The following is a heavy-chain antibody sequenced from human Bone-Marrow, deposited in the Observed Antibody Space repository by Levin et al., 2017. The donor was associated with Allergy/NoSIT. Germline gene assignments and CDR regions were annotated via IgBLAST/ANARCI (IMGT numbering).Heavy chain of an antibody. V-gene: IGHV3-30*18. CDR3: VKDFGGSTQPFDY. CDR1: GFSFSDYG. D-gene: IGHD1-26*01. J-gene: IGHJ4*02. Sequence: PGGSLRLSCVVSGFSFSDYGMHWVRQDPGKGLEWVASVTYDGNEKYYADSVKGRFTISRDNSKNTLFLQMSSLKTEDTAVYYCVKDFGGSTQPFDYWGQGTLVTVSS. CDR2: VTYDGNEK.